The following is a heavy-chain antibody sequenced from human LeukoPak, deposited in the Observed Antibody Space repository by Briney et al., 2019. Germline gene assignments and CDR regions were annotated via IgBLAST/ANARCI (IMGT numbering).Heavy chain of an antibody. CDR2: ISYDGSNK. D-gene: IGHD3-22*01. J-gene: IGHJ4*02. V-gene: IGHV3-30-3*01. CDR3: ARWPGYYDSSGYYGYFDY. Sequence: GGSLRLSCAASGFTFSSYATHWVRQAPGKGLEWVAVISYDGSNKYYADSVKGRFTISRDNSKNTLYLQMNSLRAEDTAVYYCARWPGYYDSSGYYGYFDYWGQGTLVTVSS. CDR1: GFTFSSYA.